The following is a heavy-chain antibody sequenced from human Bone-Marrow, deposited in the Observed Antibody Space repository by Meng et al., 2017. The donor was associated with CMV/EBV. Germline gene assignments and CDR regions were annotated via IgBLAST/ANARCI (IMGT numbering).Heavy chain of an antibody. CDR2: ISWNSGSI. CDR3: AKEVDVMSEFGGYDYVMFYGMDV. D-gene: IGHD5-12*01. J-gene: IGHJ6*02. V-gene: IGHV3-9*01. Sequence: GGSLRLSCAASGVTFDDDAMHWVRQAPGKGLEWVSGISWNSGSIGYADSVKGRFTISRDNAKNSLYLQMISLRAEDAALYYCAKEVDVMSEFGGYDYVMFYGMDVWGQGTTVTVSS. CDR1: GVTFDDDA.